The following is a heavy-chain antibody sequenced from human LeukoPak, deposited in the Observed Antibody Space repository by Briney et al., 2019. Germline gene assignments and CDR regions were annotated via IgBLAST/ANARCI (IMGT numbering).Heavy chain of an antibody. CDR1: GYTFTGYY. Sequence: ASVKVSCKASGYTFTGYYMHWVRQAPGQGLEWMAWINPNSGGTYYAQNFHDRITMTRDTSISTAYMELSRLRSDDTAIYYCARANALYCSSTSCLFDYWGQGTLATVSS. CDR2: INPNSGGT. CDR3: ARANALYCSSTSCLFDY. D-gene: IGHD2-2*01. V-gene: IGHV1-2*02. J-gene: IGHJ4*02.